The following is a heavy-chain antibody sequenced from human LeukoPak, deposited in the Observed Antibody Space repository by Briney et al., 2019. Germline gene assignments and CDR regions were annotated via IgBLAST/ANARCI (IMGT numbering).Heavy chain of an antibody. D-gene: IGHD3-22*01. V-gene: IGHV3-23*01. CDR3: AKDITTIAVAGDEDY. Sequence: PGGSLRPSCAASGFTFSSYAMSWVRQAPGKGLEWVSTISGSGGSTYYADSVKGRFTISRDNSKNTLYLQMNSLRAEDTAVYYCAKDITTIAVAGDEDYWGQGTLVTVSS. CDR1: GFTFSSYA. J-gene: IGHJ4*02. CDR2: ISGSGGST.